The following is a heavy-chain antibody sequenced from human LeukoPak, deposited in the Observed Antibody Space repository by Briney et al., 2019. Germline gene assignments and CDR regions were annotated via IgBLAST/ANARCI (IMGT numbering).Heavy chain of an antibody. CDR2: IYYSGST. V-gene: IGHV4-61*08. CDR1: GGSISSGGYS. CDR3: ARAEYSSGSIDY. J-gene: IGHJ4*02. Sequence: SETLSLTCAVSGGSISSGGYSWSWIRQPPGKGLEWIGYIYYSGSTNYNPSLKSRVTISVDTSKNQFSLKLSSVTAADTAVYYCARAEYSSGSIDYWGQGTLVTVSS. D-gene: IGHD6-19*01.